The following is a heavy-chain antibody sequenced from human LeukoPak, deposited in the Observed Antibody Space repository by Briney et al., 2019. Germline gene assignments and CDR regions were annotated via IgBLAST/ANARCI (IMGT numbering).Heavy chain of an antibody. CDR1: GFTVSSNY. J-gene: IGHJ4*02. D-gene: IGHD3-10*01. V-gene: IGHV3-53*01. CDR2: IYSGGST. Sequence: GGSLRLSCAASGFTVSSNYMSWVRQAPGKGLEWVSVIYSGGSTYYADSVKGRFTISRDNSKNTLYLQMNSLRAEDTAVYYCASVHNGVTGVDYWGQGTLVTVSS. CDR3: ASVHNGVTGVDY.